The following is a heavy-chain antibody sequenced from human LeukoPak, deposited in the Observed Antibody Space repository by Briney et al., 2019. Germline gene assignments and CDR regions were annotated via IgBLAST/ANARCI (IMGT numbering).Heavy chain of an antibody. CDR1: DGSFSGHF. J-gene: IGHJ4*02. CDR3: ARLRLDAAALEY. V-gene: IGHV4-34*01. CDR2: LKHSGGT. Sequence: SETLSLTCTVYDGSFSGHFWSWVRQPPGKGLEWIAELKHSGGTNYNPSLKSRVTISVDTSKNQFSLKLTSVTAADAAVYYCARLRLDAAALEYWGQGTLVTVSS. D-gene: IGHD6-13*01.